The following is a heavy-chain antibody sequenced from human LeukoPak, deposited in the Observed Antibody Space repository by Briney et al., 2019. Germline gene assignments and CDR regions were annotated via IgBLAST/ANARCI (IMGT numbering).Heavy chain of an antibody. D-gene: IGHD2-2*01. CDR1: GYTFTGYY. CDR3: ARLSSTSCYSGIGVCAFDI. Sequence: GSSVKVSCKASGYTFTGYYMHWVRQAAGQGLEWMGWINPNSGGTNYAQKFPGRVTMTRDTSISTAYLELRRLRSDDTAVYYSARLSSTSCYSGIGVCAFDIWGQGTMVTVSS. CDR2: INPNSGGT. J-gene: IGHJ3*02. V-gene: IGHV1-2*02.